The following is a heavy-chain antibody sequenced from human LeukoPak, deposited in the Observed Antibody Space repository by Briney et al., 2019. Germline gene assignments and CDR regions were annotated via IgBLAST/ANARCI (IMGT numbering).Heavy chain of an antibody. CDR2: IYDSGST. CDR3: ARGRIGGPKAPFDY. Sequence: SETLSLTCTVSGGSLSNHYWSWIRQPPGKGLEWIGHIYDSGSTTYNPSLKSRVTMSVDTSKNQYSLNLSSVTAADTAVYYCARGRIGGPKAPFDYWGQGTLVTVSS. J-gene: IGHJ4*02. V-gene: IGHV4-59*11. D-gene: IGHD3-16*01. CDR1: GGSLSNHY.